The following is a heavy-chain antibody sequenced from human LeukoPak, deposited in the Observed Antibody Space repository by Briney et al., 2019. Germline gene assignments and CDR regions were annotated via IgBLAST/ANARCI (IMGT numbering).Heavy chain of an antibody. J-gene: IGHJ4*02. CDR3: ARGSSGVPDY. Sequence: ASVKVSCKASGYTFTGYYMHWVRQAPGQGLEWMGWMNPNSGNTGYAQKFQGRVTMTRNTSISTAYMELSSLRSEDTAVYYCARGSSGVPDYWGQGTLVTVSS. CDR1: GYTFTGYY. V-gene: IGHV1-8*02. D-gene: IGHD6-19*01. CDR2: MNPNSGNT.